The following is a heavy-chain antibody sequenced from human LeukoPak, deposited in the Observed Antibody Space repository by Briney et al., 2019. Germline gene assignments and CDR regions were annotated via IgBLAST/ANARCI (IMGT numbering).Heavy chain of an antibody. CDR2: INPSGGST. V-gene: IGHV1-46*01. J-gene: IGHJ3*02. CDR1: GYTFTSYY. CDR3: ATPNYYDSSGYPRRNDAFDI. D-gene: IGHD3-22*01. Sequence: GASVKVSCKASGYTFTSYYMHWVRQAPGQGLEWMGIINPSGGSTSYAQKFQGRVTMTEDTSTDTTYMELSSLRSEDTAVYYCATPNYYDSSGYPRRNDAFDIWGQGTMVTVSS.